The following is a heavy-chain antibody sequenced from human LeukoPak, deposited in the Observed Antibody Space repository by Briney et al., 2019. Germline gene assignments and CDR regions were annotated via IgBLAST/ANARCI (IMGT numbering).Heavy chain of an antibody. CDR1: GGSISSYY. Sequence: SETLSLTCTVSGGSISSYYWSWIRQPPGKGLEWIGYIYYSGSTNYNSSLKSRVTISVDTSKSQFSLKLSSVTAADTAVYYCAREARVYYYDSSGYDYWGQGTLVTVSS. CDR2: IYYSGST. D-gene: IGHD3-22*01. CDR3: AREARVYYYDSSGYDY. V-gene: IGHV4-59*01. J-gene: IGHJ4*02.